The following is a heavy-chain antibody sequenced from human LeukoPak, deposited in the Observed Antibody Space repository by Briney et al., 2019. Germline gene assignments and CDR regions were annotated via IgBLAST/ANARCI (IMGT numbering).Heavy chain of an antibody. D-gene: IGHD4-17*01. CDR2: IYTSGST. V-gene: IGHV4-4*07. Sequence: SETLSLTCTVSGGSISSYYWSWIRQPAGKGLEWIGRIYTSGSTDYNSSLKSRVTILVDTSKNQFFLKLSSVTAADTAVYFCARAGYYGDSTYWGQGTLVTVSA. J-gene: IGHJ4*02. CDR3: ARAGYYGDSTY. CDR1: GGSISSYY.